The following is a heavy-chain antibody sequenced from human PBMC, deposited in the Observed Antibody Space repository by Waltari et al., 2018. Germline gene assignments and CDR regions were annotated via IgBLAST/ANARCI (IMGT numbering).Heavy chain of an antibody. V-gene: IGHV4-61*02. Sequence: QVQLQESGPGLVKPSQTLSLTCTVSGGSISSGSYYWSWIRQPAGKGLEWIGRIYTSGGTNYNPSLKSRGTISVDTSKNQFSLKLSSVTAADTAVYYGARTITMVRGGSSEWFDPWGQGTLVTVSS. CDR3: ARTITMVRGGSSEWFDP. J-gene: IGHJ5*02. CDR1: GGSISSGSYY. CDR2: IYTSGGT. D-gene: IGHD3-10*01.